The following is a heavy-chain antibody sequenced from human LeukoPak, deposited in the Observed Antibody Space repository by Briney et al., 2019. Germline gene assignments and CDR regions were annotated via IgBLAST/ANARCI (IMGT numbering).Heavy chain of an antibody. V-gene: IGHV3-74*01. J-gene: IGHJ4*02. D-gene: IGHD3-10*01. CDR2: IKTDGSTT. Sequence: GGSLRLSCAVSGFTFSSSWMHWVRQAPGKGLVWVSHIKTDGSTTAYADSVKGRFTISRDNSKNTLYLQMNSLRAEDTAVYYCAKESRITMVRGVIIPDYYFDYWGQGTLVTVSS. CDR3: AKESRITMVRGVIIPDYYFDY. CDR1: GFTFSSSW.